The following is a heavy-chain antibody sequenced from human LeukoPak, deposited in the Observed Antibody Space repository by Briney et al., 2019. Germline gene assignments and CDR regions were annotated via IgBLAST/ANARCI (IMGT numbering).Heavy chain of an antibody. CDR1: GGTFSTYA. CDR3: AVGVGATRSEDY. Sequence: SVKVSCKASGGTFSTYAISWVRQAPGQGLEWMGGIVPIFGTANYAQKFQGRVMISADESTSTAYMELSSLRAEDTAVYYCAVGVGATRSEDYWGQGTLVTVSS. V-gene: IGHV1-69*13. D-gene: IGHD1-26*01. J-gene: IGHJ4*02. CDR2: IVPIFGTA.